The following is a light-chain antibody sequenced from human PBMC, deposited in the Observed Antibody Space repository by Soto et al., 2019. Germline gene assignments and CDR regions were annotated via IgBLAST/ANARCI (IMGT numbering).Light chain of an antibody. CDR2: DTS. Sequence: EIVLMQSPGTLSLSPGERATLSCRTTQSLNNKYLAWYQQRPGQAPRLLIYDTSSRATGIPDRFSGSGSGTDFTLTISRLEPEDFAVYYCQQYGGSPYTFGQGTELEIK. J-gene: IGKJ2*01. V-gene: IGKV3-20*01. CDR1: QSLNNKY. CDR3: QQYGGSPYT.